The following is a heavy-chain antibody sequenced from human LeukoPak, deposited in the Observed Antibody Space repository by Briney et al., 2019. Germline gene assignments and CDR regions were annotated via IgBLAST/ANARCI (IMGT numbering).Heavy chain of an antibody. J-gene: IGHJ5*02. CDR1: GGTFSSYA. V-gene: IGHV1-69*04. CDR3: ARVISVAVRATGWFDP. CDR2: IIPIFGIA. Sequence: AASVKVSCKASGGTFSSYAISWVRQAPGQGLEWMGRIIPIFGIANYAQKFQGRVTITADKSTSTAYMELSSLRSEDTAVYYCARVISVAVRATGWFDPWGQGTLVTVSS. D-gene: IGHD1-26*01.